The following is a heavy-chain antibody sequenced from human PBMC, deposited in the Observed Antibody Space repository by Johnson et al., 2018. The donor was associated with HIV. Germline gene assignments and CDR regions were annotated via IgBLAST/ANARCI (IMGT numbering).Heavy chain of an antibody. J-gene: IGHJ3*02. V-gene: IGHV3-23*04. Sequence: VQLVESGGGLVQPGGSLRLSCAASGFTFSSYWMHWVRQAPGKGLEWVSAISGSGGSTYYADSVKGRFTISRDISKNTLYLQMNSLRAEDTAVYNCARDRGNYDDAFDIWGQGTMVTVSS. CDR1: GFTFSSYW. CDR2: ISGSGGST. CDR3: ARDRGNYDDAFDI. D-gene: IGHD1-7*01.